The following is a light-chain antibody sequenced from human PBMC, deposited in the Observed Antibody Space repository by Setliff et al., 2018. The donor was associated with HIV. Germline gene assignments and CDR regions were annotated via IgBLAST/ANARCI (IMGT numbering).Light chain of an antibody. CDR1: SSDIGGYNY. CDR3: SSRIVSSALHV. V-gene: IGLV2-14*03. J-gene: IGLJ1*01. Sequence: ALTQPASVSGSPGQSITISCTGTSSDIGGYNYVSWYQQHPGKAPKLAIYDVKDRPSGVSNRFSGSKSGNTASLTISGLQAEDEADYYCSSRIVSSALHVFGTGTKVTVL. CDR2: DVK.